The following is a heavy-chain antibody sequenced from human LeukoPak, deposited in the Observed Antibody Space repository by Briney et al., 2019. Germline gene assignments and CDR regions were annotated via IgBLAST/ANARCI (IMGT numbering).Heavy chain of an antibody. CDR2: IIPIFGTA. J-gene: IGHJ3*02. CDR1: GGTFSSYA. CDR3: ASPEAVSGWYPDDAFDI. Sequence: SVKVSCKASGGTFSSYAISWVRQAPGQGLEWMGGIIPIFGTANYAQKFQGRVTITADESTSTAYMEQSSLRSEDTAVYYCASPEAVSGWYPDDAFDIWGQGTMVTVSS. V-gene: IGHV1-69*13. D-gene: IGHD6-19*01.